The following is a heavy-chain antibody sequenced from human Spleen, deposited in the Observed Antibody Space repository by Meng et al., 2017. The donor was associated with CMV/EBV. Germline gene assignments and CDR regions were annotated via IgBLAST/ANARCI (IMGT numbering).Heavy chain of an antibody. CDR1: GYTFTTYY. V-gene: IGHV1-46*01. CDR3: ARPVRPLSTTGGMDV. CDR2: INTSGDNT. D-gene: IGHD1-14*01. Sequence: ASVKVSCKASGYTFTTYYMHWVRQAPGQGLEWMGIINTSGDNTAYAQRFQGRVTMTRDTSTNTVYMELSSLRSEDTAVYYCARPVRPLSTTGGMDVWGQGTTVTVSS. J-gene: IGHJ6*02.